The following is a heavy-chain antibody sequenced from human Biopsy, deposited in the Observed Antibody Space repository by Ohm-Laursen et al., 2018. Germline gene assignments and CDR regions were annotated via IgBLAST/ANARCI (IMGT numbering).Heavy chain of an antibody. J-gene: IGHJ5*02. D-gene: IGHD3-10*01. V-gene: IGHV1-69*04. Sequence: SSVKVSCKASGDTFNKYGIFWVRQAPGQGLEWMGRIIPIVDIVNYAQRFQGRVTMTRNTSISTAYMELSSLKSEDTAVYFCARADPPLFYYGSGSSNWFDPWGRGTLVTVSS. CDR2: IIPIVDIV. CDR1: GDTFNKYG. CDR3: ARADPPLFYYGSGSSNWFDP.